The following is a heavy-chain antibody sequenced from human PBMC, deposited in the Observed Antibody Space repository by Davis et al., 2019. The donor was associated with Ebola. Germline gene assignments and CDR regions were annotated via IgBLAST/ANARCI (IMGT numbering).Heavy chain of an antibody. J-gene: IGHJ4*02. CDR1: GFSFSSHR. Sequence: GESLKISCAASGFSFSSHRMNWVRQAPGKGLEWLSYISGDDGGTTYTDSVKGRFTISRDDAQNSLFLEMNSLRDEDTAVYYCARHMRTSGWYSDFWGQGALVIVSS. CDR2: ISGDDGGT. D-gene: IGHD6-19*01. CDR3: ARHMRTSGWYSDF. V-gene: IGHV3-48*02.